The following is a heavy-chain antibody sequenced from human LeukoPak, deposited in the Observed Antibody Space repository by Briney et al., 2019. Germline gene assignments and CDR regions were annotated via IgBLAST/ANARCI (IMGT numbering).Heavy chain of an antibody. D-gene: IGHD3-10*01. CDR2: IYISGST. Sequence: PSETLSLTCTVSGGSISSYYWSWIRQPAGKGLEWIGRIYISGSTNYNPSLKSRVTMSVDTSKNQFSLKLSSVTAADTAVYYCAATGPTLLWFGEEYYYGMDVWGQGTTVTVSS. CDR3: AATGPTLLWFGEEYYYGMDV. CDR1: GGSISSYY. V-gene: IGHV4-4*07. J-gene: IGHJ6*02.